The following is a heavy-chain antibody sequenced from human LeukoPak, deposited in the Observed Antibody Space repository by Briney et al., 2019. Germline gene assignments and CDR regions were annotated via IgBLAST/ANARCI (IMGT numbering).Heavy chain of an antibody. CDR2: ISAGDGGT. D-gene: IGHD5-24*01. V-gene: IGHV1-18*01. CDR3: ARDTPRRWLQLSFYYYYGMDV. Sequence: ASVKVSCKASGYTFTNYGISWVRQAPGQGLEWMGWISAGDGGTSYPQKFQGRVTMTTESSTSTAYMELRSLRSDDTAVYYCARDTPRRWLQLSFYYYYGMDVWGQGTTVTVSS. CDR1: GYTFTNYG. J-gene: IGHJ6*02.